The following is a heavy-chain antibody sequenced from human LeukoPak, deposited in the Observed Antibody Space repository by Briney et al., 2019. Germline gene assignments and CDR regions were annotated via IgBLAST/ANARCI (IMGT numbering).Heavy chain of an antibody. J-gene: IGHJ6*02. V-gene: IGHV3-30-3*01. CDR2: ISYDGSNK. CDR1: GFTFSSYA. D-gene: IGHD2-8*02. Sequence: QSGRSLRLSCAASGFTFSSYAMHWVRQAPGKGLEWVAVISYDGSNKYYADSVKGRFTISRDNSKNTLYLQMNSLRAEDTAVYYCARDYTTGPTYYYYGMDVWGQGTTVTVSS. CDR3: ARDYTTGPTYYYYGMDV.